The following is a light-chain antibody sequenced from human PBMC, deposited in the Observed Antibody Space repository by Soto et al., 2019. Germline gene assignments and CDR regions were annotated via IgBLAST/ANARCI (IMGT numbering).Light chain of an antibody. Sequence: DIQMTQSPSSLSASVGDRVTITCRASQSIRSSLNWYQQKPGKAPKLLIYSASSLQSGVPSRFSGSGSGTDFTLTISSLQPEDFATFYCQQSYSTPFTFGGGTRVEI. CDR1: QSIRSS. J-gene: IGKJ4*02. V-gene: IGKV1-39*01. CDR2: SAS. CDR3: QQSYSTPFT.